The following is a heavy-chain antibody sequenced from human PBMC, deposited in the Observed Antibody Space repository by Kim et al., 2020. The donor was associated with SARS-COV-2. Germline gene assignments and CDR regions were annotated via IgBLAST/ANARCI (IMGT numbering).Heavy chain of an antibody. J-gene: IGHJ3*02. V-gene: IGHV4-59*01. D-gene: IGHD3-10*01. Sequence: SETLSLTCTVSGGSISRYYWGWIRQPPGKGLEWIGYIYYSGSTNYNPSPKSRVTISVDTTKNQFSLKLSSVTAADTAVYYCARAPRITMVRGVITWIDAFDIWGRENRDTVST. CDR3: ARAPRITMVRGVITWIDAFDI. CDR1: GGSISRYY. CDR2: IYYSGST.